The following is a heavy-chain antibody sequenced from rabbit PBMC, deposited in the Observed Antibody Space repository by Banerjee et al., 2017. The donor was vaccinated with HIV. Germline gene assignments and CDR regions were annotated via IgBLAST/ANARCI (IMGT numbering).Heavy chain of an antibody. D-gene: IGHD8-1*01. J-gene: IGHJ6*01. CDR3: ARDRAGYAGLGYLDL. V-gene: IGHV1S45*01. CDR1: GFDFSSYYM. CDR2: IYAGSSGGT. Sequence: QEQLKESGGGLVQPGGSLKLSCKASGFDFSSYYMSWVRQAPGKGLEWIACIYAGSSGGTYYASWAKGRFTISKTSSTTVTLQMTSLTAADTATYFCARDRAGYAGLGYLDLWGQGTLVTVS.